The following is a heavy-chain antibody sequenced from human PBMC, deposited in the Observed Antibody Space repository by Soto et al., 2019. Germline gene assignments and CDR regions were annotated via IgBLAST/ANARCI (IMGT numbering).Heavy chain of an antibody. Sequence: QVQLVQSGAEEKKPGASVKVTCKASGYTFTNYAMHWVRQAPGQRLEWMGWINAGNGNTKYSQKFPGRLTITRDTPASTAYMELSSLRSEDTAVYYCARDGLYCGGDCYHFWYFDLWGRGTLVTVSS. V-gene: IGHV1-3*05. J-gene: IGHJ2*01. CDR3: ARDGLYCGGDCYHFWYFDL. CDR2: INAGNGNT. CDR1: GYTFTNYA. D-gene: IGHD2-21*02.